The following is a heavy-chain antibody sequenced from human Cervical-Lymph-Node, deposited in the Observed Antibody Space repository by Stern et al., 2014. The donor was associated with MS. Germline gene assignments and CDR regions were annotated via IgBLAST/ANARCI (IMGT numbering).Heavy chain of an antibody. J-gene: IGHJ5*02. Sequence: MQLVESGAEVRKPGTSVKVSCKASGYTFAGYYIHWVRQAPGQGLEWMGRIIPNRGGTDYAQNFQGRVTLTRDTSISTAYMELRSLRSDDTAVYYCARDRRLGDFDPWGQGTLVTVSS. CDR1: GYTFAGYY. CDR3: ARDRRLGDFDP. D-gene: IGHD3-9*01. CDR2: IIPNRGGT. V-gene: IGHV1-2*06.